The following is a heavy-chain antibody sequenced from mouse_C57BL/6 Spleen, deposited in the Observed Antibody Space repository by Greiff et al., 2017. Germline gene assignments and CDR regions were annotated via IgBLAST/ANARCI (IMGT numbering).Heavy chain of an antibody. CDR3: ARGEHYSNFHFDY. CDR2: IYPSDSDT. J-gene: IGHJ2*01. D-gene: IGHD2-5*01. V-gene: IGHV1-61*01. Sequence: VQLQQSGAELVRPGSSVKLSCKASGYTFTSYWMDWVKQRPGQGLEWIGNIYPSDSDTHYNQKFKDKATLTVDKSSSTAYMQLRSLPSEDSAVYDCARGEHYSNFHFDYWGQGTTLTVSS. CDR1: GYTFTSYW.